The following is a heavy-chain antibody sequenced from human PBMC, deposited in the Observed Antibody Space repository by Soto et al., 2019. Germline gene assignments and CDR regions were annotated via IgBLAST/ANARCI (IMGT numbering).Heavy chain of an antibody. CDR1: GGSVNCYY. Sequence: TPSLPCTVSGGSVNCYYWRWIRQPPGKGLEWIGYIYYSGSTNYNPSLKSRVTISVDTSKNQFSLKLSSVTAADTAVYYCARLWFGELFFDYWGQGTLVTVSS. D-gene: IGHD3-10*01. V-gene: IGHV4-59*02. CDR2: IYYSGST. CDR3: ARLWFGELFFDY. J-gene: IGHJ4*02.